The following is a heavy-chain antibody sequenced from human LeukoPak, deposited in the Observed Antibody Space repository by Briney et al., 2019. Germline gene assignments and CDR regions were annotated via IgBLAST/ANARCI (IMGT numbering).Heavy chain of an antibody. Sequence: SETLSLTCTVSGGXISNFYCTWIRQPPGKGQEWIGYIYYSGSTNYNPSLKSRVTISLDASKNQFSLKLTSVTAADTAVYYCARGRTTEMDYWGQGTLVTVSS. CDR2: IYYSGST. V-gene: IGHV4-59*01. CDR1: GGXISNFY. D-gene: IGHD4-11*01. J-gene: IGHJ4*02. CDR3: ARGRTTEMDY.